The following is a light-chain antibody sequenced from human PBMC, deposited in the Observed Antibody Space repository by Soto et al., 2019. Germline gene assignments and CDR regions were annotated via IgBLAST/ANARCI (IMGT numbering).Light chain of an antibody. V-gene: IGLV1-44*01. J-gene: IGLJ1*01. CDR1: SSNIGINT. CDR2: TNN. CDR3: AAWDDSLNGYV. Sequence: QSVLAQPPSASGTPGQRVTISCSGSSSNIGINTVNWYQQPPGAAPNLLIYTNNQRPSGVPDRFSASKSGTSASLAISGLQSEDEADYYCAAWDDSLNGYVFGTGTKVTVL.